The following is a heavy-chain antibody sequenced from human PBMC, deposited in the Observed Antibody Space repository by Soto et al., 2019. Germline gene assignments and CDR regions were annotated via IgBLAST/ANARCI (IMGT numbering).Heavy chain of an antibody. J-gene: IGHJ4*02. CDR1: GLTFTNAW. V-gene: IGHV3-15*01. CDR2: IRTKSDGETT. CDR3: VSEMPLLGVFDY. D-gene: IGHD3-16*01. Sequence: PGGSLRLSCAASGLTFTNAWMNWVRQAPGKGLEWVGRIRTKSDGETTEYAAPVKGRIAISRDDLRQMLFLEMNSLDSDDSAVYYCVSEMPLLGVFDYWGQGTLVTVSS.